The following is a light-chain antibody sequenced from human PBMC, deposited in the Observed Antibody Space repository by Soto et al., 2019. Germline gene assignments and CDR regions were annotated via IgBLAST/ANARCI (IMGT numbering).Light chain of an antibody. CDR2: GAS. CDR1: QTVKTN. CDR3: QQYGSSPVT. V-gene: IGKV3-20*01. J-gene: IGKJ5*01. Sequence: EIVMTQSPATLSLSPGEGATLSCRASQTVKTNLDWYQHKPGQAPRLLIYGASSRATGIPDRFSGSGSGTDFTLTISRLEPEDFAVYYCQQYGSSPVTFGQGTRLEIK.